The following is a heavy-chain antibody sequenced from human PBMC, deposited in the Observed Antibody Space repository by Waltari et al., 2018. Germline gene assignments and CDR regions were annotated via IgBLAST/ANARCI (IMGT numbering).Heavy chain of an antibody. CDR3: TTDPRH. Sequence: EVQLVESGGDLVKPGGSLRLSCASSGLTFSKTWMSGGRQAPGKGLEWNALVKSKNYGGKIEYVASVEDRITISRDDSKNTLYLQMDSLKTEDTAMYYCTTDPRHWGQGTLVTVSS. CDR2: VKSKNYGGKI. J-gene: IGHJ4*02. V-gene: IGHV3-15*01. CDR1: GLTFSKTW.